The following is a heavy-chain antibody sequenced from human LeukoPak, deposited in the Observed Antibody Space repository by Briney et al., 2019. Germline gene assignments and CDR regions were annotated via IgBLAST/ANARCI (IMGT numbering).Heavy chain of an antibody. CDR2: IYHSGST. Sequence: SETLSLTCTVSGYSISSGYYWGWIRQPPGKGLEWIGSIYHSGSTYYNPSLKSRVTISVDTSKNQFSPKLSSVTAADTAVYYCARDLLTMVRGVTGAIFDYWGQGTLVTVSS. D-gene: IGHD3-10*01. J-gene: IGHJ4*02. CDR1: GYSISSGYY. CDR3: ARDLLTMVRGVTGAIFDY. V-gene: IGHV4-38-2*02.